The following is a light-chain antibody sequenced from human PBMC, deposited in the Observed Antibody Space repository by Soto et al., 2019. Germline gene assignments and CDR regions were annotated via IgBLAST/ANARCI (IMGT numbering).Light chain of an antibody. CDR2: AAS. J-gene: IGKJ4*01. CDR3: QQSYSKPLT. V-gene: IGKV1-39*01. Sequence: DIQMTQSPSSLSASVGDRVTITCRASQSISSYLNWYQQKPGKAPKLLIYAASSLQSGVPSRFSGSGSWTDFTLTISSLQPEDFATYYCQQSYSKPLTFGGGTKVEIK. CDR1: QSISSY.